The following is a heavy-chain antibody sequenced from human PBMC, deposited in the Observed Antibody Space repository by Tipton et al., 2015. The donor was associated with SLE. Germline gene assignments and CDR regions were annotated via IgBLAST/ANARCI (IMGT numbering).Heavy chain of an antibody. V-gene: IGHV4-4*09. CDR1: GGSISSYY. Sequence: LRLSCTVSGGSISSYYWSWIRQPPGKGLEWIGYIYTSGSTNYNPSLKSRVTISVDTSKNQFSLKLSSVTAADTAVYYCASQLTGVDYWGQGTLVTVSS. D-gene: IGHD1-20*01. J-gene: IGHJ4*02. CDR3: ASQLTGVDY. CDR2: IYTSGST.